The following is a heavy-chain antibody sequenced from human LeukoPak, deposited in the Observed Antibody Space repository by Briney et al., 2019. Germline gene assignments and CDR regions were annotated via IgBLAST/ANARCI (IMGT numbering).Heavy chain of an antibody. J-gene: IGHJ3*02. D-gene: IGHD3-22*01. CDR2: ISGSGGST. Sequence: GGSLRLSCAASGFTFSSYAMSWVRQAPGKGLEWVSAISGSGGSTYYADSVKGRFTISRDNSKNTLYLQMNSLRAEDTAVYYCARSLLGRYYYDSSDAFDIWGQGTMVTVSS. CDR3: ARSLLGRYYYDSSDAFDI. CDR1: GFTFSSYA. V-gene: IGHV3-23*01.